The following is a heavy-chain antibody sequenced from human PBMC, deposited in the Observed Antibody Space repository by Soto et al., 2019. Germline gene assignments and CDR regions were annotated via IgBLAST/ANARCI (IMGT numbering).Heavy chain of an antibody. D-gene: IGHD6-19*01. CDR1: GYTFTSYG. V-gene: IGHV1-18*01. CDR3: ARDLAVGLVDY. Sequence: QVQLVQSGAEVKKPGASVKVSCKASGYTFTSYGISWVRQAPGQGLEWMGWISAYNGNTKYAQKLQGRVTMTTDTSARTAYMEVRGLRSDDTAVYYCARDLAVGLVDYWGQGTLVTVSS. CDR2: ISAYNGNT. J-gene: IGHJ4*02.